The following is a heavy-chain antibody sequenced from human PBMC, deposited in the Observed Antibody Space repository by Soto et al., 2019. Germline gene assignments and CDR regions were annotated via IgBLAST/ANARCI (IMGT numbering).Heavy chain of an antibody. CDR3: ARDIPIVGAPDAFDI. CDR1: GGSIKNYY. D-gene: IGHD1-26*01. CDR2: IYTRGST. Sequence: PSETLSLTCTVSGGSIKNYYWSWIRQSAGKALEWIGRIYTRGSTKYNPSLKSRVTMSVDTSKNQFSLKLNSVSAADTAVYFCARDIPIVGAPDAFDIWGPGTMLTVSS. V-gene: IGHV4-4*07. J-gene: IGHJ3*02.